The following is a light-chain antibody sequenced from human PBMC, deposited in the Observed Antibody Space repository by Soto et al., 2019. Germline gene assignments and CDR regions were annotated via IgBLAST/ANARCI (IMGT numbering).Light chain of an antibody. CDR2: SNN. V-gene: IGLV1-44*01. CDR1: SSNIGRNT. Sequence: QSVLTQPPSASGTPGQRVTISCSGSSSNIGRNTVNWYQQLPGSAPNVLIYSNNQRPSGVPDRLSGSKSGTSASLPISGLQSEDEDDYYCAAWDASLNAVVFGGGTKLTVL. J-gene: IGLJ2*01. CDR3: AAWDASLNAVV.